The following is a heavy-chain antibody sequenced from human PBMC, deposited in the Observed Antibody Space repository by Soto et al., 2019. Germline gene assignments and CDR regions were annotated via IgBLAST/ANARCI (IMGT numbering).Heavy chain of an antibody. CDR3: ARGPPAIWSGYFDY. Sequence: VGSLRLSCAASGFTFSSYSMNWVRQAPGKGLEWVSSISSSSSYIYYADSVKGRFTISRDNAKNSLYLQMNSLRAEDTAVYYCARGPPAIWSGYFDYWGQGTLVTVSS. D-gene: IGHD3-3*01. V-gene: IGHV3-21*01. CDR2: ISSSSSYI. J-gene: IGHJ4*02. CDR1: GFTFSSYS.